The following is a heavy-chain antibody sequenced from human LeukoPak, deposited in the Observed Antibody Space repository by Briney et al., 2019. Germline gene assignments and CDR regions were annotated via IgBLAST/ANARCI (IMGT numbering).Heavy chain of an antibody. Sequence: PSETLSLTCTVSGGSISSYYWSWIRQPPGKGLEWIGYIYYSGSTNYNPSLKSRVTISVDTSKNQFSLKLSSVTAADTAVYYCARDSTAGPNWFDPWGQGTLVTVSS. J-gene: IGHJ5*02. V-gene: IGHV4-59*01. CDR1: GGSISSYY. D-gene: IGHD2-21*02. CDR2: IYYSGST. CDR3: ARDSTAGPNWFDP.